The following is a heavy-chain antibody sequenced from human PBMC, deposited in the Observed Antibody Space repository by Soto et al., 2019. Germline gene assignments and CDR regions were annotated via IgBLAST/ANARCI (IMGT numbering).Heavy chain of an antibody. V-gene: IGHV1-69*13. CDR2: IIPIFGTA. CDR3: ARLIGARLLLWFGELLEPPDYYYYGMDV. Sequence: GASVKVSCKASGGTFSSYAISWVRQAPGQGLEWMGGIIPIFGTANYAQKFQGRVTITADESTSTAYMELSSLRSEDTAVYYCARLIGARLLLWFGELLEPPDYYYYGMDVWGQGTTVTVSS. D-gene: IGHD3-10*01. CDR1: GGTFSSYA. J-gene: IGHJ6*02.